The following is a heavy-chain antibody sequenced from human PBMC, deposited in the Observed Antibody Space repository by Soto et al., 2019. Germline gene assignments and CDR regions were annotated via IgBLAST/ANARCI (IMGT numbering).Heavy chain of an antibody. D-gene: IGHD2-2*01. Sequence: GGSLRLSCAASGFTFSSYAMHWVRQAPGKGLEWVAVISYDGSNKYYADSVKGRFTISRDNSKNTLYLQMNSLRAEDTDVYYSARDRSLLCIRTSCYNYFDYCGQANLVPGSS. V-gene: IGHV3-30-3*01. CDR3: ARDRSLLCIRTSCYNYFDY. CDR1: GFTFSSYA. CDR2: ISYDGSNK. J-gene: IGHJ4*02.